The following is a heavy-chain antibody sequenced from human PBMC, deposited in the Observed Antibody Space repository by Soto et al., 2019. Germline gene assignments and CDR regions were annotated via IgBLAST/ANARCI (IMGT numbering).Heavy chain of an antibody. J-gene: IGHJ6*02. Sequence: SVKVSCKASGGTFSSYAISWVRQAPGQGLEWMGGIIPIFGTANYAQKFQGRVTITADESTSTAYMELSSLRSEDTAVYYCARGHCSITICYVDYYCYGIDVWSQGTTVTVSS. V-gene: IGHV1-69*13. D-gene: IGHD2-2*01. CDR2: IIPIFGTA. CDR1: GGTFSSYA. CDR3: ARGHCSITICYVDYYCYGIDV.